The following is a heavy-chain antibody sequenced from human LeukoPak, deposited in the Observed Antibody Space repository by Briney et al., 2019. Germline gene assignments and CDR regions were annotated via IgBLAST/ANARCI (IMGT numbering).Heavy chain of an antibody. CDR2: IYYSGST. CDR1: GGSISSGGYY. V-gene: IGHV4-31*03. D-gene: IGHD4-17*01. Sequence: PSETLSLTCTVSGGSISSGGYYWSWIRQHPGKGLGWIGYIYYSGSTYYNPSLKSRVTISVDTSKNQFSLKLSSVTAADTAVYYCARDFADYGDSRDAFDIWGQGTMVTVSS. J-gene: IGHJ3*02. CDR3: ARDFADYGDSRDAFDI.